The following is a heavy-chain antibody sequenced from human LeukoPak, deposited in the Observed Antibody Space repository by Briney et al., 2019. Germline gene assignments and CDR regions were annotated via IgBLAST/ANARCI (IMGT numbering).Heavy chain of an antibody. V-gene: IGHV3-21*04. Sequence: TGGSLRLSCAASGFTFSSYSMNWVRQAPGKGLEWVSSISSSSSYIYYADSVKGRFTISRDNAKNSLYLQMNSLRAEDTALYYCAKDIGGLKYFDYWGQGTLVTVSS. CDR3: AKDIGGLKYFDY. D-gene: IGHD3-10*01. J-gene: IGHJ4*02. CDR2: ISSSSSYI. CDR1: GFTFSSYS.